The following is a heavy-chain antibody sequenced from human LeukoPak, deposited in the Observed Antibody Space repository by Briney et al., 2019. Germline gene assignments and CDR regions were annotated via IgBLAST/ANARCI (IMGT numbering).Heavy chain of an antibody. D-gene: IGHD3-3*01. V-gene: IGHV3-48*02. J-gene: IGHJ6*02. CDR1: GFTFSSYS. CDR2: ISSSSSTI. CDR3: ARGLGTIFGVVASYYYYYGMDV. Sequence: GGSLRLSCAASGFTFSSYSMNWVRQAPGKGLEWVSYISSSSSTIYYADSVKGRFTISRDNAKNSLYLQMNSLRDEDTAVYYCARGLGTIFGVVASYYYYYGMDVWGQGTTVTVSS.